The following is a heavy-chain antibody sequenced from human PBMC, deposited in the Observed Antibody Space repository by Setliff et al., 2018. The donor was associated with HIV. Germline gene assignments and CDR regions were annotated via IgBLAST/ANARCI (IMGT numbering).Heavy chain of an antibody. V-gene: IGHV4-39*01. CDR2: IYSSGNT. J-gene: IGHJ5*02. CDR3: ARLGRPYSGQGWFDP. D-gene: IGHD5-12*01. Sequence: SETLSLTCSVSGDSIFTSTYYWGWLRQPPGKRLEWIGSIYSSGNTYYNPSLKSRVTISVDTSKNQFFLNLSSVTATDSAVYYCARLGRPYSGQGWFDPWGQGTLVTVSS. CDR1: GDSIFTSTYY.